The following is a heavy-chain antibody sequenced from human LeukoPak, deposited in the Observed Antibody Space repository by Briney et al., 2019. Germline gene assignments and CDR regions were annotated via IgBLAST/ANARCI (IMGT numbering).Heavy chain of an antibody. V-gene: IGHV3-33*06. CDR1: GFTFSSYG. CDR3: AKGELELRPDAFDI. D-gene: IGHD1-7*01. J-gene: IGHJ3*02. Sequence: GGSLRLSCAASGFTFSSYGMHWVRQAPGKGLEWVAVIWYDGSNKYYADSVKGRFTISRDDSKNTLYLQMNSLRAEDTAVYYCAKGELELRPDAFDIWGQGTMVTVSS. CDR2: IWYDGSNK.